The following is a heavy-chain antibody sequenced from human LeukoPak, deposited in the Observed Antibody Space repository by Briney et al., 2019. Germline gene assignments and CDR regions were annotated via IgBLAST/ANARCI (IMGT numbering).Heavy chain of an antibody. V-gene: IGHV4-39*01. CDR1: GGSISNSDYY. CDR2: IYYSEST. J-gene: IGHJ6*03. Sequence: SETLSLTCTVSGGSISNSDYYWAWIRQPPGKGLEWIGSIYYSESTYYSPSLKSRVTIYVDTSKNQFSLKLSSVTAPDTAVYYCARILWFGGLSRGYSYYMDVWGKGTTVTVSS. D-gene: IGHD3-10*01. CDR3: ARILWFGGLSRGYSYYMDV.